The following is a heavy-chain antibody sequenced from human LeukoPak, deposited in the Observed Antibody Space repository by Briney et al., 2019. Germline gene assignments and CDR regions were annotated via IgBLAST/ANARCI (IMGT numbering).Heavy chain of an antibody. J-gene: IGHJ4*02. CDR2: IYYSGST. CDR1: GGSISSSSYY. V-gene: IGHV4-39*07. Sequence: SETLSLTCTVSGGSISSSSYYWGWIRQPPGKGLEWIGSIYYSGSTYYNPSLKSRVTISVDTSKNQFSLKLSSVTAADTAVYYCARDVIDSSGHPGRDYWGQGTLVTVSS. CDR3: ARDVIDSSGHPGRDY. D-gene: IGHD6-19*01.